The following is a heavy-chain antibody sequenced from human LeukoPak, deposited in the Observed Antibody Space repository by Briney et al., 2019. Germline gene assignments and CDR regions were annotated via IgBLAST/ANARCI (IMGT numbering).Heavy chain of an antibody. CDR2: IYYSGST. CDR1: GGSISSYY. V-gene: IGHV4-59*01. Sequence: SETLSLTCTVSGGSISSYYWSWIRQPPGKGLEWIGYIYYSGSTNYNPSLKSRVTISVDTSKNQFSLKLSSVTAADTAVYYCARDRGGSSSSPLWFDPWGQGTLVTVSS. J-gene: IGHJ5*02. CDR3: ARDRGGSSSSPLWFDP. D-gene: IGHD6-6*01.